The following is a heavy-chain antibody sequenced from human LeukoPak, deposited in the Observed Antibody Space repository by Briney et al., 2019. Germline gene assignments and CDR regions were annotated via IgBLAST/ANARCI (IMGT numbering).Heavy chain of an antibody. CDR1: GFTFSSYG. Sequence: PGGSLRLSCAASGFTFSSYGMHWVRQAPGKGLEWVAVIWYDGSNKYYADSVKGRFTISRDNSKNTLCLQMNSLRAEDTAVYYCATLMTKEYYYYGMDVWGQGTTVTVSS. J-gene: IGHJ6*02. CDR3: ATLMTKEYYYYGMDV. V-gene: IGHV3-33*01. CDR2: IWYDGSNK.